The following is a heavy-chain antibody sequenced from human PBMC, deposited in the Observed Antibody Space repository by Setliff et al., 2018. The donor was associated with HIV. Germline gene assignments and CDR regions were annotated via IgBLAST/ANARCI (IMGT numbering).Heavy chain of an antibody. Sequence: ASVKVSCKASGYSFINHAIHWVRQAPGHRLEWMGWISGYNGNTKYVQKYQGRVTMTTDTSMSKVYMELRTLRSDDTAVYYCARVPYRSAWFSGGHDAFDVWGQGTMVTVSS. CDR3: ARVPYRSAWFSGGHDAFDV. D-gene: IGHD6-19*01. J-gene: IGHJ3*01. CDR1: GYSFINHA. CDR2: ISGYNGNT. V-gene: IGHV1-18*01.